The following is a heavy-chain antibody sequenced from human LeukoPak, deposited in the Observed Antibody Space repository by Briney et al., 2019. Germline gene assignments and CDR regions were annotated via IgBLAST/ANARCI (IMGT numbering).Heavy chain of an antibody. J-gene: IGHJ4*02. CDR1: GGSFSGYY. D-gene: IGHD3-3*01. V-gene: IGHV4-34*01. Sequence: SETLSLTCAVYGGSFSGYYWSWIRQPPGKGLEWIGEINHSGSTNYNPSPKSRVTISVDTSKNQFSLKLSSVTAADTAVYYCARSLAFGVVIIPYFDYWGQGTLVTVSS. CDR3: ARSLAFGVVIIPYFDY. CDR2: INHSGST.